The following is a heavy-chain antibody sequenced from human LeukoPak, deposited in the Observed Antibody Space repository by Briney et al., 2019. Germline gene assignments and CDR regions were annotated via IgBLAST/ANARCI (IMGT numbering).Heavy chain of an antibody. D-gene: IGHD2-15*01. J-gene: IGHJ4*02. CDR3: AKDRGGGSSYFDY. CDR1: GFTFSSYA. V-gene: IGHV3-23*01. CDR2: FSGSGGST. Sequence: GGSLRLSCAASGFTFSSYAMSWVRQAPGKGLECISGFSGSGGSTYYADSVKGRFTISRDNSKNTLYLQMNSLRAEDTAVYYCAKDRGGGSSYFDYWGQGTLVTVSS.